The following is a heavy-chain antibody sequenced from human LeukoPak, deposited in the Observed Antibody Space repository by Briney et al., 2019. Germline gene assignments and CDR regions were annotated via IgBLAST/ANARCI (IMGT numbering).Heavy chain of an antibody. CDR2: IIPIFGTV. CDR3: ARAYDSGSYVFDY. CDR1: GGTFSSYA. D-gene: IGHD1-26*01. V-gene: IGHV1-69*05. J-gene: IGHJ4*02. Sequence: ASVKVSCKASGGTFSSYAISWVRQAPGQGLEWMGGIIPIFGTVNYAQKFQGRVTITTDESTSTAYMELSSLRSEDTAVYYCARAYDSGSYVFDYWGQGTLVTVSS.